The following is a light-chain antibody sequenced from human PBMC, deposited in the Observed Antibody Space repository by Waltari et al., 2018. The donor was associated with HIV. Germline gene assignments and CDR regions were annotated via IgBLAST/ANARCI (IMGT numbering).Light chain of an antibody. J-gene: IGLJ1*01. Sequence: QSALTQPASVSGSPGQSITISCTGTSSDVGGYNYFSRYQQHPGKAPKLMIYDVSNRPSGVSNRFSGSKSGNTASLTISGLQAEDEADYYCSSYTSSSPYAFGTGTKVTVL. CDR2: DVS. CDR3: SSYTSSSPYA. CDR1: SSDVGGYNY. V-gene: IGLV2-14*03.